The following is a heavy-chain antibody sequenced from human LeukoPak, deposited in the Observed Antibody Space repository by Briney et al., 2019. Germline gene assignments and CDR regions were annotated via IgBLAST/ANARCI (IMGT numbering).Heavy chain of an antibody. CDR1: GYTFTGYY. J-gene: IGHJ4*02. D-gene: IGHD3-10*01. CDR2: INPNSGGT. CDR3: ARGANVLRWFGELYYFDY. Sequence: GASVKVSCKASGYTFTGYYMHWVRQAPGQGLEWMGRINPNSGGTNYAQKFQGRVTMTRDTSISTAYMELSRLRSDDTAVYDCARGANVLRWFGELYYFDYWGQGTLVTVSS. V-gene: IGHV1-2*06.